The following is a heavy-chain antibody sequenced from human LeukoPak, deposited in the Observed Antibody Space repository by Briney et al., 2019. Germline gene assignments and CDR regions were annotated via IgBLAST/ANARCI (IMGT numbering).Heavy chain of an antibody. J-gene: IGHJ4*02. CDR1: GVSITTNY. CDR2: THHSGAT. CDR3: ARSSAHSYSDFHY. V-gene: IGHV4-59*01. D-gene: IGHD4-11*01. Sequence: SETLSLTCSVSGVSITTNYWSWIRQPPGKGLEWLGYTHHSGATSYNPSLKSRGTMSLDTSNNQFSLKVTSVTAADTAVYYCARSSAHSYSDFHYWGQGNLVTVSS.